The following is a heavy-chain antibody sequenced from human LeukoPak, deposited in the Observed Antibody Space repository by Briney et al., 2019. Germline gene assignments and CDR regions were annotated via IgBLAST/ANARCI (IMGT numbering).Heavy chain of an antibody. V-gene: IGHV3-30*18. D-gene: IGHD6-13*01. J-gene: IGHJ4*02. CDR2: MSNDGSHK. CDR1: GFTFSTYG. CDR3: AKDLQRMVHVGDY. Sequence: TGGSLRLSCAAPGFTFSTYGMHWVRQAPGKGLEWVAVMSNDGSHKYYADSVKGRFTISRDNSKNTLYLQMNSLRAEDTAVYYCAKDLQRMVHVGDYWGQGTLVTVSS.